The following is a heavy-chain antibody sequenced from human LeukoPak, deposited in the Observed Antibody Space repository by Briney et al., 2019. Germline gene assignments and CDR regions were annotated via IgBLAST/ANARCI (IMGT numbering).Heavy chain of an antibody. CDR2: IYYSRST. D-gene: IGHD3-3*01. J-gene: IGHJ5*02. CDR3: ARVGGPNVLRFLRASWFDP. V-gene: IGHV4-31*03. CDR1: GGSISSGGYY. Sequence: SETLSLTCTVSGGSISSGGYYWSWIRQHPGKGLEWIGYIYYSRSTYYNPSLKSRVTISVDTSKNQFSLKLSSVTAADTAVYYCARVGGPNVLRFLRASWFDPWGQGTLVTVSS.